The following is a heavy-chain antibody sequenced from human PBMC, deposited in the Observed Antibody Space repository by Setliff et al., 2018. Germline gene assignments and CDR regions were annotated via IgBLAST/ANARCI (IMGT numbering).Heavy chain of an antibody. CDR1: GITFKNAW. V-gene: IGHV3-15*01. D-gene: IGHD4-4*01. CDR2: IKSSIEGATS. CDR3: ATGPRDSRNYLNWLGS. J-gene: IGHJ1*01. Sequence: PGGSLRLSCSVSGITFKNAWMTWVRQAPGKGPQWVGRIKSSIEGATSDYGAPARGRFTIFRDDSKNMIHLQMNNLKIEDTGFYFCATGPRDSRNYLNWLGSWGPGTLVTVSS.